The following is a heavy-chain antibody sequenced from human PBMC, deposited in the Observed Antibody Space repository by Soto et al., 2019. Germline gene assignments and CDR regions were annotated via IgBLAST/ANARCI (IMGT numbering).Heavy chain of an antibody. CDR1: GGSISSGGYY. V-gene: IGHV4-31*03. CDR2: IYYSGST. CDR3: ARVEQYCNSIARAAYFDY. J-gene: IGHJ4*02. D-gene: IGHD4-4*01. Sequence: QVQLQESGPGLVKPSQTLSLTCTVSGGSISSGGYYWSWIRQHPGKGLEWIGYIYYSGSTYYNPSLKSRVTISVDTSKNQFSLKLSSLTAADTAVYYCARVEQYCNSIARAAYFDYWGQGTLVTVSS.